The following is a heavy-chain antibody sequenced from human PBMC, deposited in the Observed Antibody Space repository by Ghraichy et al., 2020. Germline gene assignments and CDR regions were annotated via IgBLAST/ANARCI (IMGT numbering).Heavy chain of an antibody. J-gene: IGHJ4*02. V-gene: IGHV3-7*03. CDR2: INQDGSET. Sequence: GESLNISCAASRFTFSSFWMSWVRQAPGKGLEWVAKINQDGSETYYVDFVKGRFTISRDNAKNSLYLQMNSLRAEDTAVYYCARDGGEDDYWGQGTLVTVSS. D-gene: IGHD2-15*01. CDR1: RFTFSSFW. CDR3: ARDGGEDDY.